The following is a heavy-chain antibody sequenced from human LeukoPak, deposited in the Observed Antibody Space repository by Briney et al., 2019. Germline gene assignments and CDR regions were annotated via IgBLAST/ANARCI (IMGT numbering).Heavy chain of an antibody. CDR2: MNPNSGNT. J-gene: IGHJ5*02. V-gene: IGHV1-8*01. CDR1: GYTFTSYD. CDR3: AREIAAAGTSNSVFDP. Sequence: ASVKVSCKASGYTFTSYDINWVRQATGQGLEWMGWMNPNSGNTGYAQKFQGRVTMTTDTSTSTAYMELRSLRSDDTAVYYCAREIAAAGTSNSVFDPWGQGTLVTVSS. D-gene: IGHD6-13*01.